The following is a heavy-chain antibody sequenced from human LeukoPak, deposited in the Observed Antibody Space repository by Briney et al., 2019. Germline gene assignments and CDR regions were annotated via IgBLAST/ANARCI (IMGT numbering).Heavy chain of an antibody. CDR2: MNGDGSST. D-gene: IGHD3-22*01. CDR3: ARDRHKYNYDSGGYPPY. CDR1: GFTFSTHW. Sequence: PGGSLRLSCAASGFTFSTHWMHWVRQAPGKGLVWVSRMNGDGSSTKYADSVKGRFTISRDNAKNSLYLQMNTLRAEDTAVYYCARDRHKYNYDSGGYPPYWGQGTLVTVSS. V-gene: IGHV3-74*01. J-gene: IGHJ4*02.